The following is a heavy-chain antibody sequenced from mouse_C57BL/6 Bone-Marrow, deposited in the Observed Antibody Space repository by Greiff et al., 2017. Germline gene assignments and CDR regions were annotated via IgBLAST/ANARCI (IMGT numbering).Heavy chain of an antibody. Sequence: VKLMESGAELVKPGASVKMSCKASGYTFTTYPIEWMKQNHGKSLEWIGNFHPYNDDTKYNEKFKGKATLTVEKSSRTVYLELSRLTSDDSAVYYCARGGFYDYDRFDYWGQGTTLTVSS. CDR2: FHPYNDDT. CDR1: GYTFTTYP. D-gene: IGHD2-4*01. CDR3: ARGGFYDYDRFDY. J-gene: IGHJ2*01. V-gene: IGHV1-47*01.